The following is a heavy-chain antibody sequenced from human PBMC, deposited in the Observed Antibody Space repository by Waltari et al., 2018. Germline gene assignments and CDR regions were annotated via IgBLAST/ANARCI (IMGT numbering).Heavy chain of an antibody. J-gene: IGHJ6*02. CDR1: GFRFSNYW. D-gene: IGHD3-10*01. CDR2: ISNDESSL. V-gene: IGHV3-74*03. CDR3: VRLAQRTYRSPVPGRHYYYGMDV. Sequence: EEQLLESGGGLVQPGDSLRLSCAASGFRFSNYWMNWVRQAPGKGLVGVARISNDESSLTYADSVKGRFTISRDNAKNTLYLQMKRLRAEDTAVYYCVRLAQRTYRSPVPGRHYYYGMDVRGQGTTVTVSS.